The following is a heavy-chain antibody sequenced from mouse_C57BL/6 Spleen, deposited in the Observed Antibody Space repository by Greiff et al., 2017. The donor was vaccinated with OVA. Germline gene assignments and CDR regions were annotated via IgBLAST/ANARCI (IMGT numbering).Heavy chain of an antibody. Sequence: EVKVIESGGGLVQPGESLKLSCESNEYEYPSHDMSWVRKTPEKRLELVAAINSDGGSTYYPDTMERRFIISRDNTKKTLYLQMSSLRSEDTALYYCARHHWDFRYFDVWGTGTTVTVSS. CDR3: ARHHWDFRYFDV. V-gene: IGHV5-2*01. D-gene: IGHD4-1*01. CDR1: EYEYPSHD. J-gene: IGHJ1*03. CDR2: INSDGGST.